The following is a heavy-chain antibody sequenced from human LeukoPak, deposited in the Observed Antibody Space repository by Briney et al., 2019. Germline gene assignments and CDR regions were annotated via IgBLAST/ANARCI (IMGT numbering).Heavy chain of an antibody. Sequence: PGESLQISCQGSGYSFTSCWIGWVRQLPGKGLEWMGIIYPGDSDTTYSPSFQGQVTISADMSISTAYLQWSSLKASDTAMYYCARSDYGGNSWFDPWGQGTLVTVSS. CDR3: ARSDYGGNSWFDP. D-gene: IGHD4-23*01. CDR1: GYSFTSCW. CDR2: IYPGDSDT. V-gene: IGHV5-51*01. J-gene: IGHJ5*02.